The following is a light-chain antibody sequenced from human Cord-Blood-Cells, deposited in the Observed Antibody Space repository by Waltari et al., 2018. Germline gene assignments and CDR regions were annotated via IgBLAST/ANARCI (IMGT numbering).Light chain of an antibody. V-gene: IGLV2-23*01. CDR2: EGS. J-gene: IGLJ3*02. CDR3: CSYAGSSTWV. CDR1: SSDAGSYNL. Sequence: QSALTQPAYVSGSPGPSLTLSCTGTSSDAGSYNLVPCYQQHPGKHPKRMIYEGSKRPSGVANRFSGSKSGNTASLTISGLQAEDEADYYCCSYAGSSTWVFGGGTKLTVL.